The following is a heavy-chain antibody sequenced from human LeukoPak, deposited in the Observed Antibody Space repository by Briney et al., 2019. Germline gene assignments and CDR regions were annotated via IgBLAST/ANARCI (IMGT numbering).Heavy chain of an antibody. D-gene: IGHD3-10*01. J-gene: IGHJ6*02. CDR2: IIPILGIA. Sequence: SVKVSCKASGYTFTGYYMHWVRQAPGQGLEWMGRIIPILGIANYAQKFQGRVTITADKSTSTAYMELSSLRSEDTAVYYCARGGLSYYGSGSYSLYGMDVWGQGTTVTVSS. V-gene: IGHV1-69*04. CDR1: GYTFTGYY. CDR3: ARGGLSYYGSGSYSLYGMDV.